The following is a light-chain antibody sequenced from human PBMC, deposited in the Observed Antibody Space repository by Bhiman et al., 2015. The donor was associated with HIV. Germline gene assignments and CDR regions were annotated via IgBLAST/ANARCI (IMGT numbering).Light chain of an antibody. CDR1: NIESKS. Sequence: GSVAPGKSASITCGGNNIESKSVHWYQKRPGQAPVLVIKYSSDRPSGIPERFSGSNSGNTATLIINRVEAGDEADYYCQVWESSSFFGGGTKLTVL. CDR3: QVWESSSF. V-gene: IGLV3-21*01. CDR2: YSS. J-gene: IGLJ2*01.